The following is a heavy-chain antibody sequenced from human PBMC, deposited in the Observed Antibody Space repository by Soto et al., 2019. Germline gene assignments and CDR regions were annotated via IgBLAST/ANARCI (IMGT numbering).Heavy chain of an antibody. D-gene: IGHD6-13*01. V-gene: IGHV3-23*01. CDR3: AKDRGRTWYEDY. Sequence: EVQLLESGGGLVQPGGSLRLSCAASGFTFSSYAMTWVRQAPGKGLEWVSAISGSGNTSYYADSVKGRFTISRDSSKKMLYLQMSSLRPEDTAVYYCAKDRGRTWYEDYWGQGTRVTVSS. CDR2: ISGSGNTS. CDR1: GFTFSSYA. J-gene: IGHJ4*02.